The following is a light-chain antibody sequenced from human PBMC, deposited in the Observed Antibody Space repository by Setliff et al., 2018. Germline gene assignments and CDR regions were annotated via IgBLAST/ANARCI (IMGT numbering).Light chain of an antibody. CDR2: DVT. V-gene: IGLV2-8*01. J-gene: IGLJ1*01. CDR3: SSYADSNIFL. Sequence: QSALTQPPSASGSPGQSATISCTGTSNDVWGHNYVSWYQQHPGKAPRLIIYDVTKRPSGVPDRFSGSKSGNTASLTVSGLQAEDEADYYCSSYADSNIFLFGTGTKVTVL. CDR1: SNDVWGHNY.